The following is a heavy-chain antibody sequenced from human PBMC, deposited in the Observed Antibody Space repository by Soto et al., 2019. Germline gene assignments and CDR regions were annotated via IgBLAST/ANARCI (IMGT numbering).Heavy chain of an antibody. CDR2: ISSSSSYT. J-gene: IGHJ4*02. CDR1: GFTFSDYY. D-gene: IGHD3-10*01. CDR3: ARDPREYGSGSYYDY. Sequence: VGSLRLSCAASGFTFSDYYMSWIRQAPGKGLEWVSYISSSSSYTNYADSVKGRFTISRDNAKSSLYLQMNSLRAEDTAVYYCARDPREYGSGSYYDYWGQGTLVTVSS. V-gene: IGHV3-11*06.